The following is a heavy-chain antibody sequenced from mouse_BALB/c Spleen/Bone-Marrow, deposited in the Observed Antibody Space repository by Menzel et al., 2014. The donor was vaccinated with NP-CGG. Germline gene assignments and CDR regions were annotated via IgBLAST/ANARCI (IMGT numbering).Heavy chain of an antibody. CDR2: INPSSGFT. D-gene: IGHD1-2*01. Sequence: QVQLQQSGAELARPGASLKMSCKASGYTFTSYTIHWVKQRPGQGLEWIGYINPSSGFTNYNQKFTDKATLTADKSSSTAYMQLSSLTSEDSAVYYCARPYSYGYDHWGQGTTLTVSS. J-gene: IGHJ2*01. V-gene: IGHV1-4*01. CDR3: ARPYSYGYDH. CDR1: GYTFTSYT.